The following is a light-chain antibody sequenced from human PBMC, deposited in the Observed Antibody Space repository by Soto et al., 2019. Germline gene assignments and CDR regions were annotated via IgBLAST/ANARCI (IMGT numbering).Light chain of an antibody. CDR1: RSVSSY. V-gene: IGKV3-20*01. CDR2: DAS. Sequence: PVESATLSCRATRSVSSYLAWYQQKPGQAPRLLIYDASSRPTDIPARFSGSGSGTDFTLTISSLEPEDFAVYYCHLYGSSPPWTFGQGTKVDIK. CDR3: HLYGSSPPWT. J-gene: IGKJ1*01.